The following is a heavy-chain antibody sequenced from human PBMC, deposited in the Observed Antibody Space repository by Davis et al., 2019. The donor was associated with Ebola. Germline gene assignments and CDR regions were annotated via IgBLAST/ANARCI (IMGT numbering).Heavy chain of an antibody. CDR3: AMGGITMMVVPRDYYYGLDV. V-gene: IGHV1-2*06. Sequence: AASVTVSCKASGYTFTGNYIHWVRQAPGTGLEWMGRINPNSGGTNYAQKFQGRVTMSRDTSNSTAYMEMSRLRSDDTAGYFCAMGGITMMVVPRDYYYGLDVWGQGTTVTVSS. CDR2: INPNSGGT. CDR1: GYTFTGNY. J-gene: IGHJ6*01. D-gene: IGHD3-22*01.